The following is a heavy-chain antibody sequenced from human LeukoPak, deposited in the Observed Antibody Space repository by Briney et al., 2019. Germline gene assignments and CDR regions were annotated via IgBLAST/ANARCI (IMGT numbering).Heavy chain of an antibody. Sequence: SETLSLTCTVSGGSISSGDYYWSWIRQPAGKGLEWIGRIYTSGSTNYNPSLKSRVTISVDTSKNQISLKLSSVTAADTAVYYCARDVPGLGQLLNWFDPWGQGTLVTVSS. J-gene: IGHJ5*02. V-gene: IGHV4-61*02. CDR1: GGSISSGDYY. CDR3: ARDVPGLGQLLNWFDP. CDR2: IYTSGST. D-gene: IGHD2-2*01.